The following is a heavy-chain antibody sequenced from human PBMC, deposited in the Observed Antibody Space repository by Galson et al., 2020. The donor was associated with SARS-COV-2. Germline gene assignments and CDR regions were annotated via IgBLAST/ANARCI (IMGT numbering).Heavy chain of an antibody. CDR2: INSDGSST. J-gene: IGHJ6*02. D-gene: IGHD6-13*01. Sequence: GESLKISCAASEFTFSNYWMHWVRQVPGKGLVCVARINSDGSSTTYADSVTGRFTLSRDNAKNTLYLQMNSLRAEDTAVYYCAREYVEEVQQLTGYYYYYYGMDVWGQGTTVTVSS. CDR1: EFTFSNYW. V-gene: IGHV3-74*01. CDR3: AREYVEEVQQLTGYYYYYYGMDV.